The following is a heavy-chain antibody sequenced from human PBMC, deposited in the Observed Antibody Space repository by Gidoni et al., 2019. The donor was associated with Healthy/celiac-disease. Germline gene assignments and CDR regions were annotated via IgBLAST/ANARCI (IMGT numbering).Heavy chain of an antibody. CDR1: GFTFSSYA. D-gene: IGHD3-22*01. Sequence: EVQLLESGGGLVQPGGSLRLSCAASGFTFSSYAMSWVRQAPGKGLEWVSAISGSGGSTYYADSVKGRFTISRDNSKNTLYLQMNSLRAEDTAVYYCAKDRGPTYYYDSSGPDYFDYWGQGTLVTVSS. J-gene: IGHJ4*02. CDR3: AKDRGPTYYYDSSGPDYFDY. V-gene: IGHV3-23*01. CDR2: ISGSGGST.